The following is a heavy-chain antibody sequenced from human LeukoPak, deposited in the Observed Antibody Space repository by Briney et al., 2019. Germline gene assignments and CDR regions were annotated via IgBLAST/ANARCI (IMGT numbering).Heavy chain of an antibody. D-gene: IGHD2-15*01. CDR1: EFTFRSYS. CDR3: ARGTDGVSSNSRGWFDP. Sequence: GGSLRLSCAGSEFTFRSYSMHWVRQAPGKGLEWVSSISGSSSDIYYADSVKGRFTIPRDNSKNSLYLQMKSLRAEDTALYYCARGTDGVSSNSRGWFDPWGQGTLVTVSS. CDR2: ISGSSSDI. V-gene: IGHV3-21*01. J-gene: IGHJ5*02.